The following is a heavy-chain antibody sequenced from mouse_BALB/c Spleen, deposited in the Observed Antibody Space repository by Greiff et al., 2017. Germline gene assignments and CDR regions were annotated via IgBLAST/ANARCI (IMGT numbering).Heavy chain of an antibody. CDR3: ARRYFDD. CDR1: GFTFSSFG. Sequence: EVLLVESGGGLVQPGGSRKLSCAASGFTFSSFGMHWVRQALEKGLEWVAYISSGSSTIYYADTVKGRFTISRDNPKNTLFLQMTSLRSEDTAMYYCARRYFDDWGQGTTLTVSS. V-gene: IGHV5-17*02. CDR2: ISSGSSTI. J-gene: IGHJ2*01.